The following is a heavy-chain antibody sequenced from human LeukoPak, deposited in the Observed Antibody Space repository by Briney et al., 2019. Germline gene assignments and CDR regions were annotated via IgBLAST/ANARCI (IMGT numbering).Heavy chain of an antibody. D-gene: IGHD2-15*01. J-gene: IGHJ4*02. Sequence: GGSLRLSCAASGFTFSSSAMSWVRQAPGKGLEWVSAISNNGGYTYYTDSVQGRFTISRDNSKSMLCLQMNSLRAEDTAVYYCAKQLGYCSDGSCYFPYWGQGTLVTVSS. CDR2: ISNNGGYT. CDR1: GFTFSSSA. CDR3: AKQLGYCSDGSCYFPY. V-gene: IGHV3-23*01.